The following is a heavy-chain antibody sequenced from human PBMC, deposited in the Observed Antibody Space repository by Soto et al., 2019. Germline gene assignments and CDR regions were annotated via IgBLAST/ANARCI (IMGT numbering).Heavy chain of an antibody. V-gene: IGHV4-34*01. CDR2: INHSGST. Sequence: SETLSLSCAVYGGSFSGHYWSWIRQSPGKGLEWIGEINHSGSTNQNPSLKSRVTISVDTSKNQFSLKLKSVTAADTAVYYCARGITMILVVQGDAPDKYYFDSWGQGTQVTVSS. J-gene: IGHJ4*02. CDR3: ARGITMILVVQGDAPDKYYFDS. CDR1: GGSFSGHY. D-gene: IGHD3-22*01.